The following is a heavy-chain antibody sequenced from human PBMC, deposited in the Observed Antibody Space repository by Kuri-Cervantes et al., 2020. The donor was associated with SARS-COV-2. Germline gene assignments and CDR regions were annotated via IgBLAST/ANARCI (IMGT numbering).Heavy chain of an antibody. CDR3: AKNPTATTEYYYAMDV. CDR2: ISGSGTGA. V-gene: IGHV3-23*01. J-gene: IGHJ6*02. CDR1: YFSFSSYA. Sequence: GAFLMISCAACYFSFSSYAMSWLRQAPGKGLEWVSVISGSGTGAYYEDSVKSRFTISRDNSKNTLYLQMNSLRAEDTAVYFCAKNPTATTEYYYAMDVWGQGTTVTVSS. D-gene: IGHD1-7*01.